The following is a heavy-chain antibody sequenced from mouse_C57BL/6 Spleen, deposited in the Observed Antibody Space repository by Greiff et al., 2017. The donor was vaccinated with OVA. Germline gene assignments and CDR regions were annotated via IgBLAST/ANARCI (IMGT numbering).Heavy chain of an antibody. CDR3: AQSPHYYGSSPWCFDV. J-gene: IGHJ1*03. D-gene: IGHD1-1*01. Sequence: EVKLMESGGGLVQPGGSLSLSCAASGFTFTDYYMSWVRQPPGKALEWLGFIRNKANGYTTEYSASVKGRFTISRDNSQSILYLQMNALRAEDSATYYCAQSPHYYGSSPWCFDVCGTETPGTASS. V-gene: IGHV7-3*01. CDR2: IRNKANGYTT. CDR1: GFTFTDYY.